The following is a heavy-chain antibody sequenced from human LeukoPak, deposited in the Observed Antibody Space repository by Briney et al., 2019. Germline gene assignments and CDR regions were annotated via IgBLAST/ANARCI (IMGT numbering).Heavy chain of an antibody. J-gene: IGHJ4*02. CDR3: ATVRRYGSGSTPFDY. CDR1: GYTFTSYD. D-gene: IGHD3-10*01. CDR2: MNPNSGNT. Sequence: ASVKVSCKASGYTFTSYDINWARQATGQGLEWMGWMNPNSGNTGYAQKFQGRVTITRNTSISTAYMELSSLRSEDTAVYYCATVRRYGSGSTPFDYWGQGTLVTVSS. V-gene: IGHV1-8*03.